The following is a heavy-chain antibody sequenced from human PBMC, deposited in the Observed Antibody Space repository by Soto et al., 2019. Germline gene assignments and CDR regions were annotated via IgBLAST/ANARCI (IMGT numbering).Heavy chain of an antibody. J-gene: IGHJ5*02. CDR2: IYYSGST. V-gene: IGHV4-59*08. CDR3: ASLSMGLAAAGINWFDP. CDR1: GGSISSYY. D-gene: IGHD6-13*01. Sequence: QVQLQESGPGLVKPSETLSLTCTVSGGSISSYYWSWIRQPPGKGLEWIGYIYYSGSTNYNPSLKSRVTISVDTSKTQFSLKRSSVTAADTAVYYCASLSMGLAAAGINWFDPWGQGTLVTVSS.